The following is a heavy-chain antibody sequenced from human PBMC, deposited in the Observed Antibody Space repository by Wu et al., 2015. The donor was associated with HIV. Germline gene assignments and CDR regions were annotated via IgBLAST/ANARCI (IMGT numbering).Heavy chain of an antibody. CDR2: IIPIFGTA. CDR3: ASVGCSSTSCYTGEYYYYYMDV. Sequence: QLVQSGAEVKKPGSSVKVSCKASGGTFSSYAISWVRQAPGQGLEWMGGIIPIFGTANYAQKFQGRVTITADESTSTAYMELSSLRSEDTAVYYCASVGCSSTSCYTGEYYYYYMDVWGKGDQRVTVSS. V-gene: IGHV1-69*12. D-gene: IGHD2-2*02. J-gene: IGHJ6*03. CDR1: GGTFSSYA.